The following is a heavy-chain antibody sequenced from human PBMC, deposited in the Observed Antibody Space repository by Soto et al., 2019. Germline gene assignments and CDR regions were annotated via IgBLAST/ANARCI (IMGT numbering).Heavy chain of an antibody. CDR2: ISYDGSNK. CDR3: ARGPSRLTRFDS. J-gene: IGHJ4*02. Sequence: GGSLRLSCAASGFTFSSYAMHWVRQAPGKGLEWVAVISYDGSNKYYADSVKGRFTISRDNSKNTLYLQMNSLRAEDTAVYYCARGPSRLTRFDSWGQGTRGNVSS. D-gene: IGHD2-2*01. CDR1: GFTFSSYA. V-gene: IGHV3-30-3*01.